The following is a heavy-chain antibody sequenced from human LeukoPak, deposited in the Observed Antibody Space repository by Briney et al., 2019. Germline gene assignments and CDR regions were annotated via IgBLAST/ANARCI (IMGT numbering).Heavy chain of an antibody. CDR3: ARGVVAAPTNFDY. V-gene: IGHV4-59*01. Sequence: SETLSLTCTVSGGSLSDYYWTWVRQPPGKGLEWIGYIYYSGSTNYNPSLKSRVTILVDMSKTQFSLKLTSVTAADTAVYYCARGVVAAPTNFDYWGQGTLVTVSS. CDR1: GGSLSDYY. D-gene: IGHD2-15*01. J-gene: IGHJ4*02. CDR2: IYYSGST.